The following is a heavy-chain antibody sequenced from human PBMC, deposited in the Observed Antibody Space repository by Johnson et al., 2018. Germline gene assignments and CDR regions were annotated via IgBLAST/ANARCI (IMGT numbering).Heavy chain of an antibody. J-gene: IGHJ6*03. V-gene: IGHV1-69*01. D-gene: IGHD6-6*01. CDR3: ARDLGPYSSSSAYYYYYYMDV. Sequence: QVQLVQSGAEVKKPGASVKVSCKASGYTFTSYDINWVRQAPGQGLEWMGGIIPIFGTANYAQKFQGRVTITADESTSTAYMELSSLRSEDTAGYYCARDLGPYSSSSAYYYYYYMDVWGKGTTVTVSS. CDR1: GYTFTSYD. CDR2: IIPIFGTA.